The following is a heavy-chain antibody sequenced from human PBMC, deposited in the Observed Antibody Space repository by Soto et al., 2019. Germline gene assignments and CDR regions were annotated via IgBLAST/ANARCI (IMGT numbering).Heavy chain of an antibody. J-gene: IGHJ6*03. CDR3: AKSNYGDYPYYYYMDV. CDR2: ISGSGGST. V-gene: IGHV3-23*01. Sequence: PGGSLRVSCAASGFTFSSYAMSWVRQAPGKGLEWVSAISGSGGSTYYADSVKGRFTISRDNSKNTLYLQMNSLRAEDTAVYYCAKSNYGDYPYYYYMDVWGKGTTVTVSS. D-gene: IGHD4-17*01. CDR1: GFTFSSYA.